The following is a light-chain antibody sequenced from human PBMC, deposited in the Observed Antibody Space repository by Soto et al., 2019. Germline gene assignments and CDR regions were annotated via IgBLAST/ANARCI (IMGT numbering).Light chain of an antibody. Sequence: AIQMTQSPSSLSASVGDRVTITCRASQGIRTVLGWYQQKPGKAPKLLIYASSSIQSGVPSRFSGSGSGTDFTLTISRLQPEDFATYCCLQDYNYPWTFGQGTKVEIK. CDR3: LQDYNYPWT. V-gene: IGKV1-6*01. J-gene: IGKJ1*01. CDR2: ASS. CDR1: QGIRTV.